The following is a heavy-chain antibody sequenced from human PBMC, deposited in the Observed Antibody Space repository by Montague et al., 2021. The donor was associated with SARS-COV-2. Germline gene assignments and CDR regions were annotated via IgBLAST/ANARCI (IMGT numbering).Heavy chain of an antibody. Sequence: PLRLSCAASGFTFSSYAMHWVRQAPGKGLEWVAVISYDGSNKYYADSVKGRFTISRDNSKNTLYLQMNSLRAEDTAVYYCARDRDDYIWGSYENFDYWGQGTLVTVSS. D-gene: IGHD3-16*01. J-gene: IGHJ4*02. CDR3: ARDRDDYIWGSYENFDY. CDR2: ISYDGSNK. CDR1: GFTFSSYA. V-gene: IGHV3-30*04.